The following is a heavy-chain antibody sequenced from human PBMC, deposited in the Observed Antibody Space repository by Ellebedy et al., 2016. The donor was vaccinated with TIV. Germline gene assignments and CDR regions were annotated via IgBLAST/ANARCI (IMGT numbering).Heavy chain of an antibody. V-gene: IGHV3-21*01. D-gene: IGHD3-9*01. CDR3: AREGITILTAYYIVRYGMDV. CDR2: ISSSSSYD. Sequence: GESLKISCAASGFTFSNYSMNWVRQASGKGLEWVSSISSSSSYDYYADSVKGRFIISRDNAENSLFLQMNSLRAEDTAVYYCAREGITILTAYYIVRYGMDVWGQGTTVTVSS. J-gene: IGHJ6*02. CDR1: GFTFSNYS.